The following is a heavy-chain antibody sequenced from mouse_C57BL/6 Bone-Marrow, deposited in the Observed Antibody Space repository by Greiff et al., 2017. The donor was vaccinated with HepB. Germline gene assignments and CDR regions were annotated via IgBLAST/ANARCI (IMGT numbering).Heavy chain of an antibody. CDR1: GYTFTSYW. V-gene: IGHV1-50*01. J-gene: IGHJ3*01. CDR3: ARLGDYDFAY. D-gene: IGHD2-4*01. Sequence: VKQSCKASGYTFTSYWMQWVKQRPGQGLEWIGEIDPSDSYTNYNQKFKGKATLTVDTSSSTAYMQLSSLTSEDSAVYYCARLGDYDFAYWGQGTLVTVSA. CDR2: IDPSDSYT.